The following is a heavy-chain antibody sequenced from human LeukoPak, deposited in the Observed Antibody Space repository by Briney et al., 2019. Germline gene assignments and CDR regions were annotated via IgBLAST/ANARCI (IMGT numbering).Heavy chain of an antibody. D-gene: IGHD3-10*01. J-gene: IGHJ4*02. CDR1: GYTFTGYY. CDR2: INPNSGGT. CDR3: ARDRVSDGSGNRNPNFDY. Sequence: GASVTVSCKASGYTFTGYYMHWVRQAPGRGLAWMGWINPNSGGTNYAHKFQGRVTMTRDTSISTAYMELSRLRSDETAVYYCARDRVSDGSGNRNPNFDYWGQGTLVTVSS. V-gene: IGHV1-2*02.